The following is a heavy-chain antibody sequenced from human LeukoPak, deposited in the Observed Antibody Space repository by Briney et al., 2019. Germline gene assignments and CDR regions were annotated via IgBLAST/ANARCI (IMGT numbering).Heavy chain of an antibody. D-gene: IGHD2-2*01. Sequence: SVTVSCKASGGTFSSYAISWVRQAPGQGLEWMGGIIPIFGTANYAQKFQGRVTITADESTSTAYMELSSLRSEDTAVYYCAREYCSSTSCSNWFDPWGQGTLVTVSS. CDR2: IIPIFGTA. CDR1: GGTFSSYA. J-gene: IGHJ5*02. CDR3: AREYCSSTSCSNWFDP. V-gene: IGHV1-69*13.